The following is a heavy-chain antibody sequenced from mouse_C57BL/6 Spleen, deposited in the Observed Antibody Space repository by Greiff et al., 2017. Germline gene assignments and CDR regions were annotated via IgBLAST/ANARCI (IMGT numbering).Heavy chain of an antibody. CDR2: IYPSDSET. D-gene: IGHD1-1*01. V-gene: IGHV1-61*01. CDR1: GYTFTSYW. CDR3: ARSSSTSY. J-gene: IGHJ3*01. Sequence: QVQLQQPGAELVRPGSSVKLSCKASGYTFTSYWMDWVKQRPGQGLEWIGNIYPSDSETHYNQKFKDKDTLTVDKSSSTAYMQLSSLTSEDSAVYYCARSSSTSYWGQGTLVTVSA.